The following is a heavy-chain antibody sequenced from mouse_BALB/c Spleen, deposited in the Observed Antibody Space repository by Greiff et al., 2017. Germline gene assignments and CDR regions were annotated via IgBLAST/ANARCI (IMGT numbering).Heavy chain of an antibody. CDR3: ARRGYYGSSYAWYFDV. V-gene: IGHV1-7*01. Sequence: VQLQQSGAELAKPGASVKMSCKASGYTFTSYWMHWVKQRPGQGLEWIGYINPSTGYTEYNQKFKDKATLTADKSSSTAYMQLGSLTSEDSAVYYCARRGYYGSSYAWYFDVWGAGTTVTVSS. D-gene: IGHD1-1*01. CDR1: GYTFTSYW. CDR2: INPSTGYT. J-gene: IGHJ1*01.